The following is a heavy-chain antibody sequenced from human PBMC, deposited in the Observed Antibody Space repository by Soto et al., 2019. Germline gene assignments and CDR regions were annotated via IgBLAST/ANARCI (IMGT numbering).Heavy chain of an antibody. CDR2: ISGSGYAT. CDR1: GFTFSSYA. V-gene: IGHV3-23*01. J-gene: IGHJ6*02. Sequence: EVQLLESGGGLVQPGGSLRLSCAASGFTFSSYAMSWVRQAPGMGLEWVSVISGSGYATYYADSVKGRFTVSRDNSNNTGYLQMNSLRAEDTAVYYCAKEETVLVNYYYYYGMDVWGQGTTVTVSS. D-gene: IGHD4-17*01. CDR3: AKEETVLVNYYYYYGMDV.